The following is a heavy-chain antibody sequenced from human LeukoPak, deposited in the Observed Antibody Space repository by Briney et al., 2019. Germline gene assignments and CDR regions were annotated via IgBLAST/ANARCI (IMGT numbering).Heavy chain of an antibody. D-gene: IGHD6-19*01. Sequence: GESLRLSCAASGFIFSSYAMGWVRQAPGKGLEWVSVIRGGGDITDYADPVKGRFTISRDNSKNTLYLEMNSLRAEDTAVYYCAKYNSGWSQRYYFDYWGQGTLVTVSS. CDR1: GFIFSSYA. J-gene: IGHJ4*02. CDR3: AKYNSGWSQRYYFDY. CDR2: IRGGGDIT. V-gene: IGHV3-23*01.